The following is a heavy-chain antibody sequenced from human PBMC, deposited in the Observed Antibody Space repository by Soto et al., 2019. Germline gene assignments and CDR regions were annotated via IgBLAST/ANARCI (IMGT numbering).Heavy chain of an antibody. CDR3: SRDAGSWGY. CDR1: GFTFSDYS. D-gene: IGHD3-10*01. Sequence: EVQLVESGGGLVQPGGSLRLSCAASGFTFSDYSMDWFRQASGKGLEWGSYISSSSSTIYYADSVKGRFTICRDNAKNSLYLQMNSLRDEDTAVYYCSRDAGSWGYWGQGTLVTVSS. V-gene: IGHV3-48*02. CDR2: ISSSSSTI. J-gene: IGHJ4*02.